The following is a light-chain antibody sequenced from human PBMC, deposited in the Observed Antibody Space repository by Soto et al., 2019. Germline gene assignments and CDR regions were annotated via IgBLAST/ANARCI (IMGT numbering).Light chain of an antibody. CDR1: SSDVGSSNG. CDR3: SLYTPCTTYV. CDR2: DVS. Sequence: QSALSQPPSVSGSPGQSVAISCTGTSSDVGSSNGVSWYQQPPGTAPKLMIYDVSNRPSGVPDRFSGSKSGNTASLTISRLQAEDEVDYYSSLYTPCTTYVFGTGPRV. V-gene: IGLV2-18*01. J-gene: IGLJ1*01.